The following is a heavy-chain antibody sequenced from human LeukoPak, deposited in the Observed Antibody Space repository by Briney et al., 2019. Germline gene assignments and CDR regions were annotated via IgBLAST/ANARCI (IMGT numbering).Heavy chain of an antibody. CDR1: GGSISCYY. J-gene: IGHJ4*02. Sequence: SETLSLTCTVSGGSISCYYWSWIRQPPGKGLEWIGYIYYSGSTNYNPSLKSRVTISVDTSKNQFSLKLSSVTAADTAVYYCARGFAYGDRFDYWGQGTLVTVSS. CDR2: IYYSGST. V-gene: IGHV4-59*01. D-gene: IGHD4-17*01. CDR3: ARGFAYGDRFDY.